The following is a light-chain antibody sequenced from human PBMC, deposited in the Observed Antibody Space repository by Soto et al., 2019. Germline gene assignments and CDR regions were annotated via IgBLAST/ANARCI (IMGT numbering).Light chain of an antibody. J-gene: IGLJ1*01. Sequence: QSVLTQPPSSSVTPGQSVTISCSGSSSNIGSNTVNWYQQLPGTAPKLLIYSNHQRPSGVPDRFSGSKSGTSASLAISGLQSEDEADYYCPAWDDSLNGYVFGTGTKLTVL. V-gene: IGLV1-44*01. CDR3: PAWDDSLNGYV. CDR1: SSNIGSNT. CDR2: SNH.